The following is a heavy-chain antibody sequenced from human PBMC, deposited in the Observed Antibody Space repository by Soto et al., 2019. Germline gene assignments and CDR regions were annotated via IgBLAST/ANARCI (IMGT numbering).Heavy chain of an antibody. V-gene: IGHV2-5*01. CDR1: GFSLSTIGVG. CDR2: IYWYDDK. Sequence: QITLKESGPTLVKPTQTLTLTCPFSGFSLSTIGVGVGWIRQPPGKALEWLALIYWYDDKRYSPSLKCRLTVNLDTSKNQVVLRMSNRDPVETATYFSLQSRCGGDCHQSYSSHSYDGLDVWGQGTTVTGSS. J-gene: IGHJ6*02. CDR3: LQSRCGGDCHQSYSSHSYDGLDV. D-gene: IGHD2-21*02.